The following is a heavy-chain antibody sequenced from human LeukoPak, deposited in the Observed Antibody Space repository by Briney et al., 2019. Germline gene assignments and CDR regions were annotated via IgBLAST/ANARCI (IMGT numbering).Heavy chain of an antibody. D-gene: IGHD3-3*01. CDR1: GFTFSSSA. Sequence: GGSLRLSCAASGFTFSSSAMSWVRQAPGKGLEWVSAISGSGTGSSTYYADSVKGRFTISRDSSKNTLYLQMNSLRAEDTAVYYCAKPRHLLRFLEWLSPFDYWGQGTLVTVSS. J-gene: IGHJ4*02. CDR2: ISGSGTGSST. V-gene: IGHV3-23*01. CDR3: AKPRHLLRFLEWLSPFDY.